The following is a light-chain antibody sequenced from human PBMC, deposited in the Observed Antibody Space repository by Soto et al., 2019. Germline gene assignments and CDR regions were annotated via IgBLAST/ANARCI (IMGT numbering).Light chain of an antibody. CDR1: QSISSY. Sequence: DIQMTQSPSSLSASVGDRVTITCRASQSISSYLNWYQQKPGKAPNLLIYAASSLQSGVPSRFSGSRSVTDFTLTISSLQPEDFATYYCQQSYSFPLTFGGGTKVEIK. J-gene: IGKJ4*01. V-gene: IGKV1-39*01. CDR2: AAS. CDR3: QQSYSFPLT.